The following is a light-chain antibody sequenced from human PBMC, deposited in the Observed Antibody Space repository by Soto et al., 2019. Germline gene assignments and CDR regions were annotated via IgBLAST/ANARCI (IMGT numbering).Light chain of an antibody. CDR2: AAS. Sequence: DIQMTQSPSSLSASVGDRVTITCRASQSISSHLNWYQQKPGKAPNLLIYAASSLQIGVTSRYSGSGSGTDFTLTISSLQPEDFATYSCQQSYNTPWTFGQGTKVEIK. CDR3: QQSYNTPWT. J-gene: IGKJ1*01. CDR1: QSISSH. V-gene: IGKV1-39*01.